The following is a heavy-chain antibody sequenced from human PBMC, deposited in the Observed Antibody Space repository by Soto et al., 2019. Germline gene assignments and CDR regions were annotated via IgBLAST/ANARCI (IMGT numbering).Heavy chain of an antibody. D-gene: IGHD2-2*01. Sequence: VGSLRLSCAASGFTFSSYSMNWVRQAPGKGLEWVSSISSSSSYIYYADSVKGRFTISRDNAKNSLYLQMNSLRAEDTAVYYCARDKEKDIVVVPAATGWFDPWGQGTLVTVSS. J-gene: IGHJ5*02. CDR2: ISSSSSYI. CDR3: ARDKEKDIVVVPAATGWFDP. CDR1: GFTFSSYS. V-gene: IGHV3-21*01.